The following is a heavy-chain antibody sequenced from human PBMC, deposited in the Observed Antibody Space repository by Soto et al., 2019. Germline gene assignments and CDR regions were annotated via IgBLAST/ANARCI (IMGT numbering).Heavy chain of an antibody. V-gene: IGHV1-2*04. CDR1: GYTFTGYY. CDR3: AREFGYYDSSGYRGSDAFDI. J-gene: IGHJ3*02. Sequence: ASVKVSCKASGYTFTGYYMHWVRQAPGQGLEWMGWINPNSGGTNYAQKYQGWVTMTRDTSISTAYMELSRLRSDDTAVYYCAREFGYYDSSGYRGSDAFDIWGQGTMVTVSS. D-gene: IGHD3-22*01. CDR2: INPNSGGT.